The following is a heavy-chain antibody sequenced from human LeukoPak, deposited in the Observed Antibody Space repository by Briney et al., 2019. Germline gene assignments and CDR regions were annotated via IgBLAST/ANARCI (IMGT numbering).Heavy chain of an antibody. D-gene: IGHD3-3*01. CDR1: GGSFSDYY. CDR2: INHSGST. J-gene: IGHJ4*02. V-gene: IGHV4-34*01. CDR3: ARLGLSNYDFWSGYYINYFDY. Sequence: SETLSLTCAVYGGSFSDYYWSWIRQPPGKGLEWIGEINHSGSTNYNPSLKSRVTISVDTSKNQFSLKLSSVTAADTAVYYCARLGLSNYDFWSGYYINYFDYWGQGTLVTVSS.